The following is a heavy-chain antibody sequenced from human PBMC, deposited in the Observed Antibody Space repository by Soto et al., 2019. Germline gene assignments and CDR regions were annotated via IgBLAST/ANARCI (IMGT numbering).Heavy chain of an antibody. J-gene: IGHJ6*02. D-gene: IGHD3-3*01. CDR2: INHSGTT. Sequence: DTLSLTCAVYGGSFSGYSWTWLRQPPGKGLEWIGEINHSGTTDYNPALKSRVTMSADTSKNQFSLRMTSVTAADTAVYYCARARFDYWSHIYYGLDVWGQGTRVTVSS. CDR1: GGSFSGYS. CDR3: ARARFDYWSHIYYGLDV. V-gene: IGHV4-34*01.